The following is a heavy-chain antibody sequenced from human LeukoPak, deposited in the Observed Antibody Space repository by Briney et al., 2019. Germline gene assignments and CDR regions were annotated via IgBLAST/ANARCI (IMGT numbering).Heavy chain of an antibody. Sequence: GGSLRLSCAASGFNFDDYAMNWVRQAPGKGLEWVSSISSSSSYIYYADSVQGRFTISRDNAKNSLYLQMNSLRAEDTAVYYCARDRDTVTPGLCVYWGQGTLVTVSS. CDR1: GFNFDDYA. CDR3: ARDRDTVTPGLCVY. CDR2: ISSSSSYI. V-gene: IGHV3-21*01. D-gene: IGHD4-17*01. J-gene: IGHJ4*02.